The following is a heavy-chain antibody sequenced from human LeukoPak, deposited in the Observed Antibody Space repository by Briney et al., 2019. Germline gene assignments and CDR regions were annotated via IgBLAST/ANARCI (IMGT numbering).Heavy chain of an antibody. V-gene: IGHV1-69*13. CDR1: VGTFSSYA. CDR2: IIPIFGTA. CDR3: ATSLYSSGWYNWDY. D-gene: IGHD6-19*01. J-gene: IGHJ4*02. Sequence: AVTVSCNSSVGTFSSYAISWVRQAPGQGLEWMGGIIPIFGTANYAQKFQGRVTITADESTSTAYMELSSLRSEDTAVYYCATSLYSSGWYNWDYWGQGTLVTVSS.